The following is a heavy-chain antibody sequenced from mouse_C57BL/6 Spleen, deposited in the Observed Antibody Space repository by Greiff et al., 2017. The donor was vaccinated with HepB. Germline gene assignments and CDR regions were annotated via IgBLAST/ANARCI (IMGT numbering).Heavy chain of an antibody. D-gene: IGHD4-1*01. J-gene: IGHJ2*01. Sequence: QVQLQQPGAELVKPGASVKLSCKASGYTFTSYWMHWVKQRPGQGLEWIGMIHPNSGSTNYNEKLKSKATLTVDKSSSTAYMQLSSLTSEDSAVYYCARVGLTGVFDYWGQGTTLTVSS. CDR1: GYTFTSYW. CDR2: IHPNSGST. V-gene: IGHV1-64*01. CDR3: ARVGLTGVFDY.